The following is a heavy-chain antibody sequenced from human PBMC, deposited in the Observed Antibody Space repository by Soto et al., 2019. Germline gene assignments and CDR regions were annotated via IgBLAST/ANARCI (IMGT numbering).Heavy chain of an antibody. CDR1: GGTFSSYR. Sequence: SVKVSCKASGGTFSSYRINWVRQAPGQGLEWVGGIVPIYRTADYAQKFQGRVTITADESARTSYMELRSLKSQDTAVYYCVRVSGAKRSSSWGQGTLVPVTS. CDR2: IVPIYRTA. J-gene: IGHJ4*02. V-gene: IGHV1-69*13. D-gene: IGHD6-13*01. CDR3: VRVSGAKRSSS.